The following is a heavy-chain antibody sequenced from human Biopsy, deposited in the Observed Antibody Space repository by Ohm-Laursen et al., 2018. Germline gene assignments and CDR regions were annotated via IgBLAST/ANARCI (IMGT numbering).Heavy chain of an antibody. CDR3: TRGGYYYDSLAYYYWFDP. D-gene: IGHD3-22*01. Sequence: SVKVSCKASGYTFTGYHVLWVRQAPGQGLEWMGWINAKTGDTNYAQKFQGRVTMTRDTSISTAYVDLSSLRSDDTAVYYCTRGGYYYDSLAYYYWFDPWGQGTLVTVSS. CDR2: INAKTGDT. J-gene: IGHJ5*02. CDR1: GYTFTGYH. V-gene: IGHV1-2*02.